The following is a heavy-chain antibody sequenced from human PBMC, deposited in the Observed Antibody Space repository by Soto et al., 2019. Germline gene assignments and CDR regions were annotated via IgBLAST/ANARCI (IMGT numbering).Heavy chain of an antibody. CDR3: AKEVSLGSTVDLGY. CDR2: ISGSGGST. D-gene: IGHD7-27*01. Sequence: GGSLRLSCAASGFTFSIFAMSWVRQSPGKGLEWVSTISGSGGSTYYADAVKGRFTISRDNSMGALYLQMKSLRVEDTAIYYCAKEVSLGSTVDLGYWGQGALVTVSS. J-gene: IGHJ4*02. V-gene: IGHV3-23*01. CDR1: GFTFSIFA.